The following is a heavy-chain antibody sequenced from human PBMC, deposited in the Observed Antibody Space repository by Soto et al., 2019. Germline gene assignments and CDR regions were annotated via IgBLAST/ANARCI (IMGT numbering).Heavy chain of an antibody. V-gene: IGHV3-23*01. CDR3: AKESLYDFWSGPRPNYGMDV. J-gene: IGHJ6*02. CDR2: ISGSGGST. D-gene: IGHD3-3*01. CDR1: GFTFSSYA. Sequence: EVQLLESGGGLVQPGGSLRLSCAASGFTFSSYAMSWVRQAPGKGLEWVSAISGSGGSTYYADSVKGRFTISRDNSKNTLYLQMNSLRAEDTAVYYCAKESLYDFWSGPRPNYGMDVWGQGTTVTVSS.